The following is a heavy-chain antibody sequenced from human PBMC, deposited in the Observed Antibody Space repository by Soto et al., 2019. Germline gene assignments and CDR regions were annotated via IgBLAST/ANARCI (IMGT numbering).Heavy chain of an antibody. CDR1: GFTFSNYV. CDR2: ISYSADKT. Sequence: EVQLLESGGGLVQPGGSLRLSCAASGFTFSNYVMNWVRQAPGKGLEWVSTISYSADKTFYADSVKGRFTISSDNSRDTLFLQMTSLRADDAAVYYCARRARSATTNWGAFDIWGQGTMVTVSS. V-gene: IGHV3-23*01. CDR3: ARRARSATTNWGAFDI. J-gene: IGHJ3*02. D-gene: IGHD1-7*01.